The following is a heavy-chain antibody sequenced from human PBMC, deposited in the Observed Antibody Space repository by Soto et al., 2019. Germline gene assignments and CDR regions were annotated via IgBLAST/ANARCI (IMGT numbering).Heavy chain of an antibody. CDR1: GFTFSSYA. J-gene: IGHJ5*02. Sequence: GGSLRLSCAASGFTFSSYAMSWVRRAPGKGLEWVSYISSSGSTIYYADSVKGRFTISRDNAKNSLYLQMNSLRAEDTAVYYCARDRTIVKGAAAGPTGLRSTHTNWFDPWGQGTLVTVSS. V-gene: IGHV3-48*04. CDR2: ISSSGSTI. D-gene: IGHD6-13*01. CDR3: ARDRTIVKGAAAGPTGLRSTHTNWFDP.